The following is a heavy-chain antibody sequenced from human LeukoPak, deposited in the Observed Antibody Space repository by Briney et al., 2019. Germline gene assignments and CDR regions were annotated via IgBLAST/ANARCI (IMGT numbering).Heavy chain of an antibody. CDR3: TRQYTYGYEEFDL. Sequence: TGGSLRLSCAASGFTVSTNYMSWVRQAPGKGLEWVADIKEDGSEKFYGDSVKGRFTISRDNAKNSLYLQMNSLRAEDTAMYYCTRQYTYGYEEFDLWGQGTLVTVSS. CDR2: IKEDGSEK. V-gene: IGHV3-7*01. J-gene: IGHJ4*02. CDR1: GFTVSTNY. D-gene: IGHD5-18*01.